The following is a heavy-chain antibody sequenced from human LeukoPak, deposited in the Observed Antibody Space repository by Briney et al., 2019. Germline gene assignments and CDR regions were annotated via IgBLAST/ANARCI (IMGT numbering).Heavy chain of an antibody. J-gene: IGHJ4*02. CDR2: MNPNSGKT. CDR3: ARGSLKEGDWGYYGSGSYRPYYFDY. D-gene: IGHD3-10*01. Sequence: ASVKVSCKASGYTFTGYYMHWVRQAPGQGLEWMGWMNPNSGKTGYAQKFQGRVTMTRDTSISTAYMELSSLRPEDTAVYYCARGSLKEGDWGYYGSGSYRPYYFDYWGQGTLVTVSS. V-gene: IGHV1-2*02. CDR1: GYTFTGYY.